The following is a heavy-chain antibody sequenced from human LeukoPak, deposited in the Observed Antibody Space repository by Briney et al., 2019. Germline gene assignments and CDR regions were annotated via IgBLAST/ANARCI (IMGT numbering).Heavy chain of an antibody. J-gene: IGHJ4*02. CDR2: IRSEGYGGTE. V-gene: IGHV3-49*04. CDR1: GFTFGDYA. Sequence: GGSLRLSCTASGFTFGDYAMNWVRQAPGKGLEWVGFIRSEGYGGTEVYAASVQGRFSISRDDSNSIVYLQMNSLQPEDTAVYFCTREAFDNSGYYTLVFDFWGQGTLVAVSS. D-gene: IGHD3-22*01. CDR3: TREAFDNSGYYTLVFDF.